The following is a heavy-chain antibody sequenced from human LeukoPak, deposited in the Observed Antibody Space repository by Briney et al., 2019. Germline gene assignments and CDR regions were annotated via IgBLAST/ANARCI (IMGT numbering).Heavy chain of an antibody. CDR2: ISISSSSI. CDR1: GFTFSRYA. CDR3: AKGVSGSSWYLNWFDP. J-gene: IGHJ5*02. V-gene: IGHV3-48*01. D-gene: IGHD6-13*01. Sequence: GGSLRLSCAASGFTFSRYAMSWVRQAPGKGLEWVSYISISSSSIYYADSVKGRFTISRDNAKNSLYLQMNSLRAEDTAVYYCAKGVSGSSWYLNWFDPWGQGTLVTVSS.